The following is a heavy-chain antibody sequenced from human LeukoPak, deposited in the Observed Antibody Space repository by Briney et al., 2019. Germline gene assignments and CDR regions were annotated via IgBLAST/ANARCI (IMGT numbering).Heavy chain of an antibody. V-gene: IGHV1-18*01. CDR2: ISAYNGNT. J-gene: IGHJ4*02. Sequence: ASVKVSCKASGYTFTSYGISWVRQAPGQGLEWMGWISAYNGNTNYAQKLQGRVTMTTDTSTSTAYMELRSLRSDDTAVYYCARVGQWLVVGPGGDYWGQGTLVTVSS. CDR1: GYTFTSYG. CDR3: ARVGQWLVVGPGGDY. D-gene: IGHD6-19*01.